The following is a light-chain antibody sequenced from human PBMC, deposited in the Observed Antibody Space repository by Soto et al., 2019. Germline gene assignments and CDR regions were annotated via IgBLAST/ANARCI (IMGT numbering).Light chain of an antibody. Sequence: DIQMTQSPSTLSASVGDRVTITCRASQSISSWLAWYQQKPGKAPNLLIYKASSLESGVPSRFSGSGSGTEFTLTISSLQPDDVATYFCQQYSGYPFTFGPGTKVDIK. CDR2: KAS. J-gene: IGKJ3*01. CDR1: QSISSW. CDR3: QQYSGYPFT. V-gene: IGKV1-5*03.